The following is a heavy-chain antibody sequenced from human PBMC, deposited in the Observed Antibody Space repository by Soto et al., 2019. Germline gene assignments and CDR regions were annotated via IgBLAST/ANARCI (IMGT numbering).Heavy chain of an antibody. CDR2: IYPGDSDT. V-gene: IGHV5-51*01. CDR3: ARQAYCSSASCPIDY. Sequence: EVQLVQSGTEVKKPAESLKISCKGSGYSFASYWMGWVRQMPGKGLVWMGIIYPGDSDTRYSPSFQGQVTISPDKSISTAYLQWNSLKVSDTAMYYCARQAYCSSASCPIDYWGQGTLVTVSS. J-gene: IGHJ4*02. CDR1: GYSFASYW. D-gene: IGHD2-2*01.